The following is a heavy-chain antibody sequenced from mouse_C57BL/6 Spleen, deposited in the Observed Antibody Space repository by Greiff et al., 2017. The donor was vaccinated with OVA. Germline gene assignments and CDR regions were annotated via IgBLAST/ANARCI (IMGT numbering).Heavy chain of an antibody. CDR2: IDPETGGT. Sequence: QVQLQQSGAELVRPGASVTLSCKASGYTFTDYEMHWVKQTPVHGLEWIGAIDPETGGTAYNQKFKGKAILTADKSSSTAYMELRSLTSEDSAVYYCTRRDYYGSSYIYWYFDVWGTGTTVTVSS. CDR3: TRRDYYGSSYIYWYFDV. CDR1: GYTFTDYE. V-gene: IGHV1-15*01. D-gene: IGHD1-1*01. J-gene: IGHJ1*03.